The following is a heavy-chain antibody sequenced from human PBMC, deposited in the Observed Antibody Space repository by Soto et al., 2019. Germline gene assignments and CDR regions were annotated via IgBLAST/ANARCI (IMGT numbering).Heavy chain of an antibody. J-gene: IGHJ6*02. Sequence: GGSLRLSCAASGFTFSSYAMSWVRQAPGKGLEWVSAISGSGGSTYYADSVKGRFTISRDNSKNTLYLQMNSLRAEDTAVYYCAKVDDFWSGYESRYYYGMGVWGQGTTVTVSS. CDR3: AKVDDFWSGYESRYYYGMGV. V-gene: IGHV3-23*01. CDR1: GFTFSSYA. D-gene: IGHD3-3*01. CDR2: ISGSGGST.